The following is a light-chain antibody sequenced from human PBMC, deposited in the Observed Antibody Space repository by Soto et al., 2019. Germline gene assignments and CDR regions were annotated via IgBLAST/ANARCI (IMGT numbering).Light chain of an antibody. V-gene: IGKV3-15*01. CDR1: QSVSNN. CDR3: QQYNNWPPKYT. CDR2: DAS. J-gene: IGKJ2*01. Sequence: EIVMTQSPATLSVSPGESATLSCRASQSVSNNLAWYQQKPGQAPRLLIYDASTRATGIPARFSGSGSGTEFTLTISSLQSEDFAVYYCQQYNNWPPKYTFGQGTKLEIK.